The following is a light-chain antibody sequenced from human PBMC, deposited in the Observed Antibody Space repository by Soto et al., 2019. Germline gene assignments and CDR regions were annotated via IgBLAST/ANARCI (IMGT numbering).Light chain of an antibody. Sequence: EIGMTQSPATLSVSPGERATLSCRASQSVSSKLAWYQQKPGQAPRLLIYGASTRATGIPARFSGSGSGTEFTLTISSLQSEDFAVYYCQQYNNWPTITFGQGKRLEIK. CDR3: QQYNNWPTIT. J-gene: IGKJ5*01. V-gene: IGKV3-15*01. CDR1: QSVSSK. CDR2: GAS.